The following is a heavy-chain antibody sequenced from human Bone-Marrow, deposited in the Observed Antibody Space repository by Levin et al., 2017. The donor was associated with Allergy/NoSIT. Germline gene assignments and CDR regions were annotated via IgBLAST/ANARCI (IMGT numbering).Heavy chain of an antibody. Sequence: ASGPTLVKPTQTLTLTCTFSGFSLSTSGMCVSWIRQPPGKALEWLARIDWDDDKYYSTSLKTRLTISKDTSKNQVVLTMTNMDPVDTATYYCARSPRSGGPEALSGGYYYYMDVWGKGTTVTVSS. CDR2: IDWDDDK. CDR3: ARSPRSGGPEALSGGYYYYMDV. D-gene: IGHD3-10*01. V-gene: IGHV2-70*11. J-gene: IGHJ6*03. CDR1: GFSLSTSGMC.